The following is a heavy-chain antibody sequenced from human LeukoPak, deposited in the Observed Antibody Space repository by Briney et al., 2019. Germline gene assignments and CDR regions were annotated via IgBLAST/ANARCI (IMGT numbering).Heavy chain of an antibody. CDR3: AREGSSDSDWFDP. V-gene: IGHV4-59*01. D-gene: IGHD6-6*01. Sequence: SETLSLTCTVSGGSISSYYWSWIRQPPGKGLEWIGYIYYSGSTNYNPSLKSRVTISVDTSKNQFSLKLSSVTAVDAAVYYCAREGSSDSDWFDPWGQGTLVTVSS. CDR1: GGSISSYY. J-gene: IGHJ5*02. CDR2: IYYSGST.